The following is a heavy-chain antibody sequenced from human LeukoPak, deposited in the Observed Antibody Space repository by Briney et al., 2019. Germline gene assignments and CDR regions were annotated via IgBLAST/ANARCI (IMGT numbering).Heavy chain of an antibody. CDR2: ITSGGDT. CDR1: VFTFNSYA. V-gene: IGHV3-23*01. Sequence: GGSLRLSCAASVFTFNSYAMTWVRQAPGKGLEWVSAITSGGDTYYAASVKGRFTISRDNSKNTLYLQMSNLGAEDTAVYYSTKCAAGGGSCYGWYWGQGTLVTVSS. D-gene: IGHD2-15*01. CDR3: TKCAAGGGSCYGWY. J-gene: IGHJ4*02.